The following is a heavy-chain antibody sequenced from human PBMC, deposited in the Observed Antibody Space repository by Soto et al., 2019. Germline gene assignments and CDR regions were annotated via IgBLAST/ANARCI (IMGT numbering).Heavy chain of an antibody. V-gene: IGHV3-73*02. D-gene: IGHD6-19*01. Sequence: EVQLVESGGGLVQPGGSLKLSCAASGFTLSGSGMHWVRQAPGKGLEWVARIRSKVNNYATAYAAAVKGRITISRDDSQNKAYLQMSSLKPEDTDVYYCTIKGIAVAGAGRSGDGLGDWGQGTTVTVSS. J-gene: IGHJ6*02. CDR1: GFTLSGSG. CDR2: IRSKVNNYAT. CDR3: TIKGIAVAGAGRSGDGLGD.